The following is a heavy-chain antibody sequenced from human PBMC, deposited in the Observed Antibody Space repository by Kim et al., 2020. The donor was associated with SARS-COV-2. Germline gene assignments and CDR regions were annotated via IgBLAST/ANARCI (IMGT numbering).Heavy chain of an antibody. CDR1: GGSFSGYY. D-gene: IGHD3-10*01. CDR3: ASRYYYGSGSYLWDY. Sequence: SETLSLTCAVYGGSFSGYYWSWIRQPPGKGLEWIGEINHSGRTNYNPSLKSRVTISVDTSKNQFSLKLSSVTAADTAVYYCASRYYYGSGSYLWDYWGQGTLVTVSS. V-gene: IGHV4-34*01. J-gene: IGHJ4*02. CDR2: INHSGRT.